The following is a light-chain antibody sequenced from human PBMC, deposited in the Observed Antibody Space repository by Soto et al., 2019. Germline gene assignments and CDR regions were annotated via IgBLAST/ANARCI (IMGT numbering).Light chain of an antibody. V-gene: IGKV3-15*01. CDR1: QSVSSN. CDR3: QQYNNWPPKYT. Sequence: EIVMTQSPATLSVSPGERATLSCRASQSVSSNLAWYQQKPGQAPRLLIYDASTRATGIPARFSGSGSGTEFTLTISILQSEAFAVYYCQQYNNWPPKYTFGQGTKLEIK. J-gene: IGKJ2*01. CDR2: DAS.